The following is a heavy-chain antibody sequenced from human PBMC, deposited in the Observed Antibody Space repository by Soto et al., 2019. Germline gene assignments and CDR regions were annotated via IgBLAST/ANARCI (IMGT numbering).Heavy chain of an antibody. V-gene: IGHV3-33*01. CDR3: ARVDVVVAADAFDI. J-gene: IGHJ3*02. D-gene: IGHD2-15*01. CDR1: EFTFSNFG. Sequence: QVQLVESGGGVVQPGRSLRLSCAASEFTFSNFGMHWVRQAPGKGLEWVAVIYYDGSNEYYADSVKGRFTISRDNSKNTLYLQMNSQRAEDKAVYYCARVDVVVAADAFDIWGQGTMVTVSS. CDR2: IYYDGSNE.